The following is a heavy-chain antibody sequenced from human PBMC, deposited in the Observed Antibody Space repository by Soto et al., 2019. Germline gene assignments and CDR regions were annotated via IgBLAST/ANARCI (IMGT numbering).Heavy chain of an antibody. Sequence: GSLRLSCAASGFTFSSYSMNWVRQAPGKGLEWVSSISSSSSYIYYADSVKGRFTISRDNAKNSLYLQMTNMDPVDTATYYCAHSHYYDSSFDYWGQGTLVTVSS. J-gene: IGHJ4*02. D-gene: IGHD3-22*01. CDR2: ISSSSSYI. CDR1: GFTFSSYS. V-gene: IGHV3-21*03. CDR3: AHSHYYDSSFDY.